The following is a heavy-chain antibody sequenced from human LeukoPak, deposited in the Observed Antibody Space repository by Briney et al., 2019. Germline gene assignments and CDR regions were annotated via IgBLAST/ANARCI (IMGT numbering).Heavy chain of an antibody. V-gene: IGHV4-34*01. J-gene: IGHJ4*02. Sequence: SETLSLTCAVYGGSFSGYYWSWIRQPPGKGLEWIGEINHSGSTNYNPSLKSRVTISVGTSKNQFSLKLSSVTAADTAVYYCARGRYSKPLDYWGQGTLVTVSS. D-gene: IGHD6-13*01. CDR3: ARGRYSKPLDY. CDR2: INHSGST. CDR1: GGSFSGYY.